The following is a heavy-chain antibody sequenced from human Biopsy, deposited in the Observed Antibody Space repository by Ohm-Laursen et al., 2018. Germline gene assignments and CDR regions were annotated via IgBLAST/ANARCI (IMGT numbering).Heavy chain of an antibody. J-gene: IGHJ4*02. Sequence: PSQTLSLTCAVSGYSISSDYRWGWIRQAPGKTLEWLGNIFKDGSTHYNPSLRSRLIISIDTSKNQFSLMMTSVSGADTAVYFCARVGSGWAPFDKWGPGTLVTVSS. CDR3: ARVGSGWAPFDK. V-gene: IGHV4-38-2*01. CDR2: IFKDGST. D-gene: IGHD6-19*01. CDR1: GYSISSDYR.